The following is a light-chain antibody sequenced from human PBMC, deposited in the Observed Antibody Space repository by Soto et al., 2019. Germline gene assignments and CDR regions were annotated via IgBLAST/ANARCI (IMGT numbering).Light chain of an antibody. CDR1: QSVSSN. V-gene: IGKV3-15*01. J-gene: IGKJ1*01. Sequence: EIVMTQSPATLYVSPGERATLSCRASQSVSSNLAWYQQKPGQAPRLLIYGASTRATGIPARFSGSGSGRDFTLTISSLQSEDLEVDACQQYNNWPRTFGQGNKVEIK. CDR2: GAS. CDR3: QQYNNWPRT.